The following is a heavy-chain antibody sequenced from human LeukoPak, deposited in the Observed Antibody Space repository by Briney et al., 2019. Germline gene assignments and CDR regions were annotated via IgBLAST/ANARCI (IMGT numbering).Heavy chain of an antibody. Sequence: GGSLRLSCAASGFTFDDYAMHWVRQAPGKGLEWVSLISGDGGATYYADSVKGRFTISRDNSKNSLYLQMNSLRTEDTALYYCAKGFSSSWYNWFDPWGQGTLVAVSS. V-gene: IGHV3-43*02. CDR3: AKGFSSSWYNWFDP. CDR2: ISGDGGAT. CDR1: GFTFDDYA. D-gene: IGHD6-13*01. J-gene: IGHJ5*02.